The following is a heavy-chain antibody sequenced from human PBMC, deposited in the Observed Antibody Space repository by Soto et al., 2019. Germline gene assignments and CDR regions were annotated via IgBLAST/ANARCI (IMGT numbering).Heavy chain of an antibody. J-gene: IGHJ6*02. CDR1: GGTFSSYA. D-gene: IGHD3-9*01. V-gene: IGHV1-69*13. CDR2: IIPIFGTA. Sequence: SVKVSCKASGGTFSSYAISWVRQAPGQGLEWMGGIIPIFGTANYAQKFQGRVTITADESTSTAYMELSSLRSEDTAVYYCARGVLNEYYDILTGLGSYYYYGMDVWGQGTTVTVSS. CDR3: ARGVLNEYYDILTGLGSYYYYGMDV.